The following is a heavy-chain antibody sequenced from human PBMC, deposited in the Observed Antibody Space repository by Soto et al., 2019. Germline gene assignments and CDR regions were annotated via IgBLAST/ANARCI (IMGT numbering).Heavy chain of an antibody. CDR1: GYSFTSYW. CDR3: ARQNQEGYYYYGVDV. CDR2: IYPGDSDT. Sequence: LKISCKGSGYSFTSYWIGWVRQMPGKGLEWMGIIYPGDSDTRYSPSFQGQVTISADKSITTAYLQWSSLKASDTAMYFCARQNQEGYYYYGVDVWGQGTTVTVSS. V-gene: IGHV5-51*01. J-gene: IGHJ6*02.